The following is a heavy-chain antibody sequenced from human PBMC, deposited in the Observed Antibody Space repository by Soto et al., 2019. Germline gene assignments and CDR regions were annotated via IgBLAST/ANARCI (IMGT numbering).Heavy chain of an antibody. CDR2: IYYSGST. J-gene: IGHJ3*02. CDR3: ARDRRFLEWSDAFDI. Sequence: QVQLQESGPGLVKPSQTLSLTCTVSGGSISSGDYYWSWIRQPPGKGLEWIGYIYYSGSTYYNPSLKSRVTISVDTSKNQFSLKLRSVTAADTAVYYCARDRRFLEWSDAFDIWGQGTMVTVSS. CDR1: GGSISSGDYY. D-gene: IGHD3-3*01. V-gene: IGHV4-30-4*01.